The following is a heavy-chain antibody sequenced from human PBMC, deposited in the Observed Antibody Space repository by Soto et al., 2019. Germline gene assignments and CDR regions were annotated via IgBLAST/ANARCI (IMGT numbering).Heavy chain of an antibody. CDR1: GFSLSTSGMC. CDR3: ARIRRCYGVVIGSYYFDY. J-gene: IGHJ4*02. CDR2: IDWDDDK. D-gene: IGHD3-3*01. V-gene: IGHV2-70*01. Sequence: SGPTLVKPTQTLTLTCTFSGFSLSTSGMCVSWIRQPPGKALEWLALIDWDDDKYYSTSLKSRFTISKDTSKNQVVLTMTNMDPVDTATYYCARIRRCYGVVIGSYYFDYWGQGTLVTVSS.